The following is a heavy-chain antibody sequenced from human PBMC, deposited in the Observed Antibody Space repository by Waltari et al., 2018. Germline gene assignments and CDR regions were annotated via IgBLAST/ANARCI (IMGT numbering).Heavy chain of an antibody. D-gene: IGHD3-3*01. Sequence: VQLVESGGGVVQPGRSLRLSCAASGFTFRSYALPWVRQAPGRGGEWLGGVAYDGINKDYADSVKGRFTVSRDNSKNTLDLQMSSRRAEDMAVYYCARARGGYDFWRGYYFDYWGQGTLVTVSS. CDR1: GFTFRSYA. CDR2: VAYDGINK. J-gene: IGHJ4*02. V-gene: IGHV3-30*04. CDR3: ARARGGYDFWRGYYFDY.